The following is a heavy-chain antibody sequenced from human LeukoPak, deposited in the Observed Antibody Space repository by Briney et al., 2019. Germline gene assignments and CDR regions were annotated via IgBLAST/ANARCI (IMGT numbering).Heavy chain of an antibody. Sequence: ASVKVSCKASGYTFTSNYIHWVRQAPGQGLEWMGMIYPRDGSTSYAQKFQGRVTITADESTSTAYMELSSLRSEDTAVYYCARDQRQWLGNYYYYYGMDVWGQGTTVTVSS. D-gene: IGHD6-19*01. CDR3: ARDQRQWLGNYYYYYGMDV. J-gene: IGHJ6*02. CDR2: IYPRDGST. V-gene: IGHV1-46*01. CDR1: GYTFTSNY.